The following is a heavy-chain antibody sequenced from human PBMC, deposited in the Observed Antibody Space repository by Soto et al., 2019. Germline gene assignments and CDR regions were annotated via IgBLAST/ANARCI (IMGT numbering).Heavy chain of an antibody. CDR1: GFTFSSYA. D-gene: IGHD6-13*01. Sequence: GGSLGLSCAASGFTFSSYAMHWVRQAPGKGLEWVAVISYDGSNKYYADSVKGRFTISRDNSKNTLYLQMNSLRAEDTAVYYCAFPSRYSSSWPPDYWGQGTLVTVSS. J-gene: IGHJ4*02. V-gene: IGHV3-30-3*01. CDR3: AFPSRYSSSWPPDY. CDR2: ISYDGSNK.